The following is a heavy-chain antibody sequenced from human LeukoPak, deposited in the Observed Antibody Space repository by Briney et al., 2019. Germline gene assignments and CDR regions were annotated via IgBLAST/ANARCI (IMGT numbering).Heavy chain of an antibody. V-gene: IGHV5-51*01. Sequence: GQALQISCQGSRYGFTNHWIGCVRQMPGKGREWMGIIYPGDSDTRYSPSFQGQVTISADKSISTAYLQWSRLNASDTAMYYCARLPQWGGTYHFDYWGQGTLLTVSS. CDR2: IYPGDSDT. CDR1: RYGFTNHW. D-gene: IGHD1-26*01. J-gene: IGHJ4*02. CDR3: ARLPQWGGTYHFDY.